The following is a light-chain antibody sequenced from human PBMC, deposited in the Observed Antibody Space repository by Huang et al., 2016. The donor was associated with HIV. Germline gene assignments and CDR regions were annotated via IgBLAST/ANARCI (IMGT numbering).Light chain of an antibody. CDR2: STS. CDR3: QQYYTSPT. V-gene: IGKV1-NL1*01. J-gene: IGKJ1*01. CDR1: QGISNS. Sequence: DIQMTQSPSSLSAFVGDTVTITCRASQGISNSVAWYQQKPVKAPKLLLYSTSRLESGVPSRFRGGGSGTDYTLTINSLQPDDFATYYCQQYYTSPTFGQGSKVEIK.